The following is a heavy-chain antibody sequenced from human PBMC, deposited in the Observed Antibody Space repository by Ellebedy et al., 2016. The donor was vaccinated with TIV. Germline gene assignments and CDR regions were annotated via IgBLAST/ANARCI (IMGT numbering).Heavy chain of an antibody. CDR1: GYSFTSYW. V-gene: IGHV5-51*01. D-gene: IGHD2-2*01. J-gene: IGHJ4*02. Sequence: GESLKISXKGSGYSFTSYWIGWVRQMPGKGLEWMGIIYPGDSDTRYSPSFQGQVTISADKSISTAYLQWSSLKASDTAMYYCAISVGPAASPPRTFDYWGQGTLVTVSS. CDR2: IYPGDSDT. CDR3: AISVGPAASPPRTFDY.